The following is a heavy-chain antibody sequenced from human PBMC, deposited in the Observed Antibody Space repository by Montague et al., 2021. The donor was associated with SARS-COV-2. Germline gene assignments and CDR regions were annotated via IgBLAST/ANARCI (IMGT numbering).Heavy chain of an antibody. CDR1: FGSISTYY. J-gene: IGHJ5*01. CDR2: IFYYGST. Sequence: SETLSLTCTVSFGSISTYYWSWIRQHPGKGLEWIGFIFYYGSTKYNPSLKRRVSISLDTSKNQSSLKLSSVTAADTAVYYCARQDAWAYCGDECYRGWFDSWGQGTLVTVSS. V-gene: IGHV4-59*01. CDR3: ARQDAWAYCGDECYRGWFDS. D-gene: IGHD2-21*01.